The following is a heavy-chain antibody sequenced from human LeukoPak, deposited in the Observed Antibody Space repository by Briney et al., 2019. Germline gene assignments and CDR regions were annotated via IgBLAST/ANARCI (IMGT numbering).Heavy chain of an antibody. CDR2: ISGSGGST. CDR1: GFTFSSYA. CDR3: AKASYSSSDYFDY. V-gene: IGHV3-23*01. Sequence: PGGFLRLSCAASGFTFSSYAMSWVRQAPGKGLEWVSAISGSGGSTYYADSVKGRFTISRDNSKNTLYLQMNSLRAEDTAVYYCAKASYSSSDYFDYWGQGTLVTVSS. D-gene: IGHD6-6*01. J-gene: IGHJ4*02.